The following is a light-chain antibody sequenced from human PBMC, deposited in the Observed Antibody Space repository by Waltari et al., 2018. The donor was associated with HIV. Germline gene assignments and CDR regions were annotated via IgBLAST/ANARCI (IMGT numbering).Light chain of an antibody. CDR3: SSYTSSSTLAV. CDR1: SSDARGYSY. CDR2: EVS. V-gene: IGLV2-14*01. Sequence: QSALTQPASVSGSPGPSIPISCPGTSSDARGYSYVSRYQHHPGKAPKLLIYEVSNRPSGVSNRFSGSKSGNTASLIISGLQAEDEADYYCSSYTSSSTLAVFGGGTKLTVL. J-gene: IGLJ2*01.